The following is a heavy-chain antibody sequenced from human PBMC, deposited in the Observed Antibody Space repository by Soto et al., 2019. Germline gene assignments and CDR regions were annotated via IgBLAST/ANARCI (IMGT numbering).Heavy chain of an antibody. CDR2: IKQDGSEK. D-gene: IGHD3-3*01. V-gene: IGHV3-7*01. Sequence: VGSLRLSCAASGFTFSSYWMSWVRQAPGKGLEWVANIKQDGSEKYYVDSVKGRFTISRDNAKNSLYLQMNSLRAEDTAVYYCARDTACYYDFWSGYFCSVYFDYWGQGTLVTVSS. CDR3: ARDTACYYDFWSGYFCSVYFDY. CDR1: GFTFSSYW. J-gene: IGHJ4*02.